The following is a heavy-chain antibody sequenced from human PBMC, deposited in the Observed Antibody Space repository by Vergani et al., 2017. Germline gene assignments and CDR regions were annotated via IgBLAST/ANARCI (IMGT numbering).Heavy chain of an antibody. CDR3: ARRVRYYDSSGYYLDY. D-gene: IGHD3-22*01. CDR2: IFPGDSDT. Sequence: EVQLVQSGAEVKKPGESLKISCKGSGYSFTSYWIGWVRQMPGKGLEWMGSIFPGDSDTRYSPSFQGQVTVPADKSISTAYLQWSSLKASDTALYYCARRVRYYDSSGYYLDYWGQGTLVTVSS. V-gene: IGHV5-51*01. J-gene: IGHJ4*02. CDR1: GYSFTSYW.